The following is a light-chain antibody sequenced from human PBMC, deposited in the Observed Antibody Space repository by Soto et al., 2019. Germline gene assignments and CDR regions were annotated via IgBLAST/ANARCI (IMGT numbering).Light chain of an antibody. CDR1: SSDVGGYNY. CDR3: SSYAGSNHLV. CDR2: EVS. V-gene: IGLV2-8*01. Sequence: QSVLTQPPSASGSPGQSVTISCTGTSSDVGGYNYVSWYQQHPGKAPKLMIYEVSKRPSGVPDRFSGSKSGNTASLTVSGLKAEDEADYYCSSYAGSNHLVFGGGTKVTVL. J-gene: IGLJ2*01.